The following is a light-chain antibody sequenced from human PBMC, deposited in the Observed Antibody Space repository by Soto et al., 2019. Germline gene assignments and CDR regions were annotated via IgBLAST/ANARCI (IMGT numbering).Light chain of an antibody. CDR3: SSFTSSLPLVI. CDR2: EVT. J-gene: IGLJ2*01. CDR1: TSDVGGYNY. V-gene: IGLV2-14*01. Sequence: QSALSQPASVSGSPGQSITISCTGTTSDVGGYNYVSWYQQHPGRAPKLIIYEVTNRPSGLSNRFSGSKSGNTASLTISGLQAEDEADYYCSSFTSSLPLVIFGGGTKLTVL.